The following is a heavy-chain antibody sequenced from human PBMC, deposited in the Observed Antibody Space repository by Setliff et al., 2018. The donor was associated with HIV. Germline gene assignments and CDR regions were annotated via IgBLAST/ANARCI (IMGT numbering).Heavy chain of an antibody. J-gene: IGHJ4*02. CDR1: GYTFTDFG. CDR2: IGAFNGNT. CDR3: ARAGAAETSHFDY. V-gene: IGHV1-18*01. D-gene: IGHD2-15*01. Sequence: ASVKVSCRASGYTFTDFGITWVRQAPGQGLEWMGWIGAFNGNTHYPQNLQGRVTMTTDTSTRTAYMELRSLRSDDTAVYFCARAGAAETSHFDYWGQGTLVTVSS.